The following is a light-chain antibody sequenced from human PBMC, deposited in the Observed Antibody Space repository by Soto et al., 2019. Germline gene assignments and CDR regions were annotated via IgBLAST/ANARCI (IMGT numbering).Light chain of an antibody. CDR2: GAS. CDR3: QQYGSSGT. CDR1: QRVSNNY. V-gene: IGKV3-20*01. Sequence: EIVLTQSPGTLSLSPVERATLSCRASQRVSNNYLAWYQQKPGKAPRLLIYGASNRATGIPDRFSGSGSGTDFTLTISRLEPDDFAVYYCQQYGSSGTFGQGTKVDIK. J-gene: IGKJ1*01.